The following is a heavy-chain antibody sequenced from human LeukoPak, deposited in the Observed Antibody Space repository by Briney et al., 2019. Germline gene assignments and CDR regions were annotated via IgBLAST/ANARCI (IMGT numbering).Heavy chain of an antibody. Sequence: SETLSLTCAVYVRSFSGYYWSWIRQPPRKGLEWIGEINHSGSTNYNSSLKSRVTISVDTSKNQFSLKLSSVTAADTAVYYCARGYYGSGSHCCHMDVWGKGTTITVS. V-gene: IGHV4-34*01. CDR1: VRSFSGYY. CDR2: INHSGST. CDR3: ARGYYGSGSHCCHMDV. J-gene: IGHJ6*03. D-gene: IGHD3-10*01.